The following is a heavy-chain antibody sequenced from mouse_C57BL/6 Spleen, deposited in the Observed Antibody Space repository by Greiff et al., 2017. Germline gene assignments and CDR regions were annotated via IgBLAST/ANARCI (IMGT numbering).Heavy chain of an antibody. CDR1: GFTFSDAW. V-gene: IGHV6-6*01. CDR2: IRNKANNHAT. D-gene: IGHD2-4*01. CDR3: TRIYYDYEVAFAY. J-gene: IGHJ3*01. Sequence: EVQLVESGGGLVQPGGSMKLSCAASGFTFSDAWMDWVRQSPEKGLEWVAEIRNKANNHATYYAESVKGRFTISRDDSKSSVYLQMNSLRAEDTGIYYCTRIYYDYEVAFAYWGQGTLVTVSA.